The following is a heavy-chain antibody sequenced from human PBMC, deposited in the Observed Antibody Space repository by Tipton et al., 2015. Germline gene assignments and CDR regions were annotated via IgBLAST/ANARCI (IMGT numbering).Heavy chain of an antibody. D-gene: IGHD4-23*01. V-gene: IGHV1-18*04. CDR3: VRDNYGGNSGFFDY. J-gene: IGHJ4*02. CDR1: GGTFSTDA. Sequence: QLVQSGAEVKKPGPSVRVSCKASGGTFSTDAISWVRQAPGQGLEWMGWISTYDGNTDYAQRLRGRVTLTTDTSTTTVYMELWSLRSDDTAVYYCVRDNYGGNSGFFDYWGQGTLVTVSS. CDR2: ISTYDGNT.